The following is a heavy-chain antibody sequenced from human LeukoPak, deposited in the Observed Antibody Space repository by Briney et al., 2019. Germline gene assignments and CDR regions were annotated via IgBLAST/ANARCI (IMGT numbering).Heavy chain of an antibody. J-gene: IGHJ4*02. CDR3: ARDGLVDGYVAYYFDY. V-gene: IGHV1-2*02. Sequence: ASVKVSRKASGYTFTGYYMHWVRQAPGQGLEWMGWINPNSGGTNYAQKFQGRVTMTRDTSISTAYMELSRLRSDDTAVYYCARDGLVDGYVAYYFDYWGQGTLVTVSS. CDR2: INPNSGGT. CDR1: GYTFTGYY. D-gene: IGHD5-12*01.